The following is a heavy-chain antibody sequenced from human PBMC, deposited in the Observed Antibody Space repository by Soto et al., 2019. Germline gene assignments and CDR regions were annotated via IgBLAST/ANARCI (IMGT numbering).Heavy chain of an antibody. Sequence: GGSPRLSCAASGFTFSSYAMHWVRQAPGKGLEWVAVISYDGSNKYYADSVKGRFTISRDNSKNTLYLQMNSLRAEDTAVYYCARDWFSALDCGGDCYDAFDIWGQGTMVTVSS. CDR3: ARDWFSALDCGGDCYDAFDI. CDR2: ISYDGSNK. CDR1: GFTFSSYA. V-gene: IGHV3-30-3*01. J-gene: IGHJ3*02. D-gene: IGHD2-21*02.